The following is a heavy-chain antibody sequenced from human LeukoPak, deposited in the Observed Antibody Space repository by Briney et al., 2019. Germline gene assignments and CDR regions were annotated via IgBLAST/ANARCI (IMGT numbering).Heavy chain of an antibody. CDR3: AKGAVTGNYYYYGMDV. CDR1: GFTFSSYA. Sequence: PGGSLRLSCAASGFTFSSYAMSWVRQAPGKGLEWVSAISGSGSSTYYADSVKGRFTISRDNSKNTLYLQMNSLRAEDTAVYYCAKGAVTGNYYYYGMDVWGRGTTVTVSS. D-gene: IGHD4-11*01. CDR2: ISGSGSST. V-gene: IGHV3-23*01. J-gene: IGHJ6*02.